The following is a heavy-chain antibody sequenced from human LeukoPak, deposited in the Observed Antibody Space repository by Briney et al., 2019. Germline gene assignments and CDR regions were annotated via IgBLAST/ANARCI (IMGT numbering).Heavy chain of an antibody. CDR2: IYYSGST. V-gene: IGHV4-59*01. Sequence: PSETLSLTCTVSGGSISSYYWSWIRQPPGKGLEWIGYIYYSGSTNYNPSLKSRVTISVDTSKNQFSLKLSSVTAADTAVYYCARESRGYSTLFDPWGQGTLVTVSS. J-gene: IGHJ5*02. D-gene: IGHD6-13*01. CDR1: GGSISSYY. CDR3: ARESRGYSTLFDP.